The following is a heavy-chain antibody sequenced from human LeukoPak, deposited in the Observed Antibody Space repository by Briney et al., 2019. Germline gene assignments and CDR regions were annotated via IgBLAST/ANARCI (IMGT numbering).Heavy chain of an antibody. Sequence: KPSETLSLICTVSGYSISSGYYWGWIRQPPGKGLEWIGSIYHSGSTYYNPSLKSRVTIPVDTSKNQFSLKLSSVTAADTAVYYCARTDCTNGVCSVSDYWGQGTLVTVSS. V-gene: IGHV4-38-2*02. J-gene: IGHJ4*02. D-gene: IGHD2-8*01. CDR1: GYSISSGYY. CDR2: IYHSGST. CDR3: ARTDCTNGVCSVSDY.